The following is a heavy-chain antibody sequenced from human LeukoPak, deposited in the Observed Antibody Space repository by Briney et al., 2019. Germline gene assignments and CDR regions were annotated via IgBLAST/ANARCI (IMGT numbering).Heavy chain of an antibody. V-gene: IGHV4-31*03. Sequence: SETLSLTCTVSGVSISSGGYYWIWIRQHPGKGLEWIGYSYYSGSTYYNPSLKSRVTISVDTSKNKFSLKLSSVTAADTAVYYCAGILLWFEVPFDPWGQGTLVTVSS. CDR1: GVSISSGGYY. J-gene: IGHJ5*02. CDR3: AGILLWFEVPFDP. CDR2: SYYSGST. D-gene: IGHD3-10*01.